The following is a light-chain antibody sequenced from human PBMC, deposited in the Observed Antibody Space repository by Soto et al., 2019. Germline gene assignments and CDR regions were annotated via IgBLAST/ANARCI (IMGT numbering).Light chain of an antibody. CDR2: GAS. CDR3: QQYDKWPRT. J-gene: IGKJ1*01. V-gene: IGKV3-15*01. Sequence: EIVLTQSPGTLSLSPGERATLSFMASQNININHLAWYQQKPGQAPRLLIYGASARATGIPDRFSGGGSGAEYTLTISSLQSEDFAVYYCQQYDKWPRTFGQGTKVDIK. CDR1: QNININ.